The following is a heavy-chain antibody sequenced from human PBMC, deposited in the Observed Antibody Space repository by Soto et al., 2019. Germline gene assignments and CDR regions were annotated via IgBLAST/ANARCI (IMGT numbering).Heavy chain of an antibody. D-gene: IGHD1-1*01. CDR3: ARGKGMEENYYYYGMDV. Sequence: ASVKVSCKASGYTFSTYALHWVRQAPGQGLEWMGWINGGNGLTRYSQKFKDRVTISRDTPASTAYMELSGLRSEDTAVYYCARGKGMEENYYYYGMDVWGQGTTVTVSS. J-gene: IGHJ6*02. CDR2: INGGNGLT. CDR1: GYTFSTYA. V-gene: IGHV1-3*01.